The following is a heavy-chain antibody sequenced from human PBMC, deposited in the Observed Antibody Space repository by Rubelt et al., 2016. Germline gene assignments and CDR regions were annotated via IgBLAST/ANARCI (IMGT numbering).Heavy chain of an antibody. CDR1: GFTFSSYW. Sequence: RLSCAASGFTFSSYWMSWVRQAPGKGLEWVANIKQDGSEKYYVDSVKGRFTISRDNAKNSLYLQMNSLRAEDTAVYYCARDGGSYYPEDAFDIWGQGTMVTVSS. J-gene: IGHJ3*02. D-gene: IGHD1-26*01. V-gene: IGHV3-7*03. CDR2: IKQDGSEK. CDR3: ARDGGSYYPEDAFDI.